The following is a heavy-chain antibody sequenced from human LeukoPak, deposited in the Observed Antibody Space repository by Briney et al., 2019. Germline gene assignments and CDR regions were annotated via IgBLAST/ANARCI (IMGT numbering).Heavy chain of an antibody. D-gene: IGHD6-6*01. CDR1: GFTFSDYY. J-gene: IGHJ4*02. CDR3: ARERAIASLRPYYFAY. Sequence: PGGSLRLSCAASGFTFSDYYMSWIRQAPGKGLEWISYISSSGSTIYYADSVKGRFTISRDNARNSLYLQMNSLRAEETAVYYCARERAIASLRPYYFAYWGQGTLVTASS. V-gene: IGHV3-11*01. CDR2: ISSSGSTI.